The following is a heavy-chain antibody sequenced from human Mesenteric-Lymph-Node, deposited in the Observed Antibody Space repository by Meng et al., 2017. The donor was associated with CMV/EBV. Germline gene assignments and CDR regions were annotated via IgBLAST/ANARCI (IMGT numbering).Heavy chain of an antibody. Sequence: SLKISCAASGFTFDDYAMHWVRQAPGKGLEWVSGISWNSGSIGYADSVKGRFTISRDNAKNSLYLQMNSLRAEDTAVYYCAKFPDYGDSLDYWGQGTLVTVSS. V-gene: IGHV3-9*01. J-gene: IGHJ4*02. CDR2: ISWNSGSI. D-gene: IGHD4-17*01. CDR1: GFTFDDYA. CDR3: AKFPDYGDSLDY.